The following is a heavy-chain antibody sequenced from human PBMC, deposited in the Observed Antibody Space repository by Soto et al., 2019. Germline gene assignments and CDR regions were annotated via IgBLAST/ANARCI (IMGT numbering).Heavy chain of an antibody. Sequence: GGSLRLSCAASGFTFSDYYMSWIRQAPGKGLEWVSYISHSGSSMDYEDSVTGRFTISRDNAKNSLYLQMNSLRADDTAVYYCARSGDGANYYYGMDVWGQGTTVTVSS. CDR3: ARSGDGANYYYGMDV. D-gene: IGHD3-10*01. J-gene: IGHJ6*01. V-gene: IGHV3-11*01. CDR1: GFTFSDYY. CDR2: ISHSGSSM.